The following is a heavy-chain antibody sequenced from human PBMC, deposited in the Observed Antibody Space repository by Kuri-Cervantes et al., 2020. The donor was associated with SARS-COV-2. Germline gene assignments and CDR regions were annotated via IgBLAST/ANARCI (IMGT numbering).Heavy chain of an antibody. CDR2: ISYDGSNK. CDR3: GTLFKYESSAYRPIEN. J-gene: IGHJ4*02. D-gene: IGHD3-22*01. V-gene: IGHV3-30*04. Sequence: LSLTCAASGFTFSSYAMHWVRQAPGKGLEWVAVISYDGSNKYYADSVKGRFTISRDNSKNTLYLQMNSLRVEDTAVYYCGTLFKYESSAYRPIENWGQGILVTVSS. CDR1: GFTFSSYA.